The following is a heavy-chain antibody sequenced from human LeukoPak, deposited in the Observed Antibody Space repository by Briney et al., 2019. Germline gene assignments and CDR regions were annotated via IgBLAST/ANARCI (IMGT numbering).Heavy chain of an antibody. D-gene: IGHD1-26*01. J-gene: IGHJ4*02. CDR3: ASGAQSDY. CDR1: GFTFSAYA. Sequence: GGSLRLSCEASGFTFSAYAMTWVRQAPGKGLEWVSYISSSGGTIYYADSVKGRFTISRDNAKNSLYLQMNSLRAEDTAVYYCASGAQSDYWGQGTLVTVSS. V-gene: IGHV3-48*03. CDR2: ISSSGGTI.